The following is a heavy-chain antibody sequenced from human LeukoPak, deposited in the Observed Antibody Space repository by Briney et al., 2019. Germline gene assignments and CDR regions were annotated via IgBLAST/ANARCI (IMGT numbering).Heavy chain of an antibody. CDR1: SGSISSSTW. D-gene: IGHD1/OR15-1a*01. J-gene: IGHJ3*02. V-gene: IGHV4-4*02. Sequence: PSGTLSLTCAVSSGSISSSTWWTWVRQPPGKGLEWIGEIYHSGSTNYNPSLKSRVTISVDKSKNQFSLKLSSVTAADTAVYYCASRLFMTIGNSAFDIWGQGTMVTVSS. CDR3: ASRLFMTIGNSAFDI. CDR2: IYHSGST.